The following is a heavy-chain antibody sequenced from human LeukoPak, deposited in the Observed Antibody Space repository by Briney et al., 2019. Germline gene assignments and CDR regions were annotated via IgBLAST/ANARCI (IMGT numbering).Heavy chain of an antibody. CDR1: GFSFSSYA. J-gene: IGHJ3*02. Sequence: QPGGSLRLSCAASGFSFSSYAMSWVRQAPGKGLEWVAAISGSGGSTYYADSVKGRVTISRDNSKNTLYLQMNSLRAADTAVYYCAKGMVRGVGAAFDIWGQGTMVTVSS. CDR2: ISGSGGST. D-gene: IGHD3-10*01. V-gene: IGHV3-23*01. CDR3: AKGMVRGVGAAFDI.